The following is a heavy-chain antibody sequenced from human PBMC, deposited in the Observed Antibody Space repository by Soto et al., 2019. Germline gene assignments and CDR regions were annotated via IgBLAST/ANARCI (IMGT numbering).Heavy chain of an antibody. V-gene: IGHV4-34*10. Sequence: SETLSLTCAVYGGSFSGYYWSWIRQPPGKGLEWIGEVNHSRSTNYNPSLKSRVTMSVDTSTNRFSLHLSSVTAADTAVYFCARLVPARSTDDFWGQGTLVTVSS. D-gene: IGHD4-4*01. CDR1: GGSFSGYY. J-gene: IGHJ4*02. CDR3: ARLVPARSTDDF. CDR2: VNHSRST.